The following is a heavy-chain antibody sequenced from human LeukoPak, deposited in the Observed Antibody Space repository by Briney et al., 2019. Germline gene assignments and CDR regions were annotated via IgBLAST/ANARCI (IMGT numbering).Heavy chain of an antibody. Sequence: SETLSLTCAVYGGSFSGYYWTWIRQPPGRGLEWIGEVNHSGSTNYNPSLKSRVTISVDTSKSQFSLKLNSVTAADTAMYYCARGRDPYWGQGTLVTVSS. D-gene: IGHD5-24*01. J-gene: IGHJ4*02. CDR2: VNHSGST. CDR1: GGSFSGYY. V-gene: IGHV4-34*01. CDR3: ARGRDPY.